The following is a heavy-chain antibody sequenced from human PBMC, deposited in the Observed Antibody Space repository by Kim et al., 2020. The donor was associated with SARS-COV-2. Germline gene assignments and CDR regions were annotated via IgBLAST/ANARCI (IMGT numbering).Heavy chain of an antibody. CDR1: GGSFSGYY. J-gene: IGHJ6*02. Sequence: SETLSLTCAVYGGSFSGYYWSWIRQPPGKGLEWIGEINHSGSTNYNPSLKSRVTISVDTSKNQFSLKLSSVTAADTAVYYCARWYSSSFGMDVWGQGTTV. CDR2: INHSGST. CDR3: ARWYSSSFGMDV. V-gene: IGHV4-34*01. D-gene: IGHD6-6*01.